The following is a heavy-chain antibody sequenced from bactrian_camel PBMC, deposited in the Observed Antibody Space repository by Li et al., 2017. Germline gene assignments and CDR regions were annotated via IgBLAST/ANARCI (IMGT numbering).Heavy chain of an antibody. J-gene: IGHJ4*01. CDR1: GFTSSTVS. CDR3: ATAGVVDWTLPIVFSPRFTY. V-gene: IGHV3S6*01. CDR2: IRSDGSPT. D-gene: IGHD1*01. Sequence: HVQLVESGGTLVQPGGSVRLSCVAPGFTSSTVSMNWVRQAPGKGLEWVAHIRSDGSPTYYIDSVKGRFTISRDNAKNTVYLQMNSLKSEDTALYYCATAGVVDWTLPIVFSPRFTYWGQGTQVTVS.